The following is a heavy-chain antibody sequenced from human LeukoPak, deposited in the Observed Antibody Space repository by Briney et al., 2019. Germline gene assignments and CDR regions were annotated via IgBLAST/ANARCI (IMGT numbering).Heavy chain of an antibody. V-gene: IGHV6-1*01. CDR1: GDSVSSNSAA. J-gene: IGHJ2*01. D-gene: IGHD3-22*01. CDR3: ARGPGKYFDSSGYWLGRPWYFDL. Sequence: SQTLSLTCAISGDSVSSNSAAWNWIRQSPSRGLEWLGRTYYRSKWYNDYAVSVKSRITINPDTSKNQFSLQLNSVTPEDTAVYYCARGPGKYFDSSGYWLGRPWYFDLWGRGTLVTVSS. CDR2: TYYRSKWYN.